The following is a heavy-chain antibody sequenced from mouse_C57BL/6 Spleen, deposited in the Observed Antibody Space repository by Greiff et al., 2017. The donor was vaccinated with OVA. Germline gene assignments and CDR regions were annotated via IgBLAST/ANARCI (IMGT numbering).Heavy chain of an antibody. V-gene: IGHV7-3*01. CDR1: GFTFTDYY. J-gene: IGHJ4*01. D-gene: IGHD4-1*01. CDR2: IRNKANGYTT. Sequence: ELKLVESGGGLVQPGGSLSLSCAASGFTFTDYYMSWVRQPPGKALEWLGFIRNKANGYTTEYSASVKGRFTISRDNSQSILYLQMNALRAEDSATYYCARLGRGYYYAMDYWGQGTSVTVSS. CDR3: ARLGRGYYYAMDY.